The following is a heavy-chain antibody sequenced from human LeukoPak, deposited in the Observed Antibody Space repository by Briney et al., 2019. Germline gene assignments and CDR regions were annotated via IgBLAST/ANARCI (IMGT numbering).Heavy chain of an antibody. CDR2: ISAYDGRT. D-gene: IGHD1-14*01. Sequence: ASVKVSCKASGFAFNKYGFSWVRQAPGQGPEWLGWISAYDGRTIFAQNLQGRLTLTTDTSTTTAYMELRSLTSDDTAVYYCARDPSNTVGRYIYLDYWGQGTLVTVSS. CDR3: ARDPSNTVGRYIYLDY. CDR1: GFAFNKYG. J-gene: IGHJ4*02. V-gene: IGHV1-18*01.